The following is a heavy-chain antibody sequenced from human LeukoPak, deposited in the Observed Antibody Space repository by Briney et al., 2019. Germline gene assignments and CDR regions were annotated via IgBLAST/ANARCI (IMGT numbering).Heavy chain of an antibody. CDR2: ISSSGSTI. Sequence: GGSLRLSCAASGFTFSDYYMSWIRQAPGKGLEWVSYISSSGSTIYYADSVKGRFTISRDNAKNSLYLQMNSLRAEDTAVYYCARQYSSGWYGRSEDYFDYWGQGTLVTVSS. D-gene: IGHD6-19*01. CDR3: ARQYSSGWYGRSEDYFDY. CDR1: GFTFSDYY. J-gene: IGHJ4*02. V-gene: IGHV3-11*04.